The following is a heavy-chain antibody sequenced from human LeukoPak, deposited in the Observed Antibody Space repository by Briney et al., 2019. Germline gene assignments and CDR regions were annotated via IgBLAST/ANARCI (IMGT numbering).Heavy chain of an antibody. J-gene: IGHJ5*02. V-gene: IGHV4-59*01. CDR2: IYYSGST. CDR3: ARDTGGYSYGWFDP. Sequence: PLETLSLTCTVSGGSISSYYWSWIRQPPGKGLEWIGYIYYSGSTNYNPPLKSRVTISVDTSKNQFSLKLSSVTAADTAVYYCARDTGGYSYGWFDPWGQGTLVTVSS. CDR1: GGSISSYY. D-gene: IGHD3-22*01.